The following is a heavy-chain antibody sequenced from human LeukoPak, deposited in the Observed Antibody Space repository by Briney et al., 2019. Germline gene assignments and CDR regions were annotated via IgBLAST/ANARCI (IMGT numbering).Heavy chain of an antibody. D-gene: IGHD5-12*01. CDR1: EFSFSIYS. CDR3: ARETGYDSYFDS. Sequence: GGSLRLSCAASEFSFSIYSMNWVRQAPGKGLEWVSYISSSSSSIYYADSVKGRLAISRDNAKNSLYLQMNSLRAEDTAIYYCARETGYDSYFDSWGQGTLVSVSS. J-gene: IGHJ4*02. V-gene: IGHV3-48*01. CDR2: ISSSSSSI.